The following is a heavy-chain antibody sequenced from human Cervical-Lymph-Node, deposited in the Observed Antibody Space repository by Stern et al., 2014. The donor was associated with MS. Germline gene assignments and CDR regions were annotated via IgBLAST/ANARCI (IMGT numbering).Heavy chain of an antibody. J-gene: IGHJ4*02. V-gene: IGHV4-39*01. CDR1: GGSISSSTYY. CDR3: ARHKGSGLRNFDY. CDR2: ISYSGST. Sequence: QLQLQESGPGLVKPSETLSLTCTVSGGSISSSTYYWGWIRQPPGKGLEWIGSISYSGSTYYNPSLKSRVTISVDTSTNQFSLKLSSVTAADTAVYYCARHKGSGLRNFDYWGQGTLVTVSS. D-gene: IGHD6-19*01.